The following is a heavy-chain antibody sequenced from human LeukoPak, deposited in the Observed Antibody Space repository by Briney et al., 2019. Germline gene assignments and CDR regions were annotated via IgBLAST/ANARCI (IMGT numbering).Heavy chain of an antibody. J-gene: IGHJ4*02. CDR3: TTVGGTLLLWFGEYLFDY. Sequence: GGSLRLSFPAPEFTFINAWMTWVGQPPGKGREWVGRIKSKTDGGTTDYAAPVKGRFTISRDDSKNTLYLQMNSLKTEDTAVYYCTTVGGTLLLWFGEYLFDYWGQGILVTVSS. V-gene: IGHV3-15*01. D-gene: IGHD3-10*01. CDR1: EFTFINAW. CDR2: IKSKTDGGTT.